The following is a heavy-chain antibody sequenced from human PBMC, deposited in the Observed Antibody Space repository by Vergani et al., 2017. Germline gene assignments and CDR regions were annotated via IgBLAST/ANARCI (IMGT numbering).Heavy chain of an antibody. D-gene: IGHD3-22*01. J-gene: IGHJ4*02. Sequence: EVQLLESGGGLVQPGGSLRLSCAASGFTFSTYAMTWVRQAPGKGLEWVSTISSDGGSTYYADSMKGRFTIARDNSKNTLSLQMNSLTAEDTAIYYCAGPQVTSAYYYGGFDYWGQGILVTVSS. CDR1: GFTFSTYA. CDR3: AGPQVTSAYYYGGFDY. CDR2: ISSDGGST. V-gene: IGHV3-23*01.